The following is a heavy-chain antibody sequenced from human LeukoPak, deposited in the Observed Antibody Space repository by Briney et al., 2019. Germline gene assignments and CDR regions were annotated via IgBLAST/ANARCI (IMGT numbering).Heavy chain of an antibody. Sequence: SETLSLNCTVSGGSISSGGYYWSWIRQHPGKGLEWIGYIYYSGSTYYNPSLKSRVTISVDTSKNQFSLKLSSVTAADTAVYYCARGQYDFWSGYYYYFDYWGQGTLVTVSS. D-gene: IGHD3-3*01. CDR1: GGSISSGGYY. CDR3: ARGQYDFWSGYYYYFDY. V-gene: IGHV4-31*03. CDR2: IYYSGST. J-gene: IGHJ4*02.